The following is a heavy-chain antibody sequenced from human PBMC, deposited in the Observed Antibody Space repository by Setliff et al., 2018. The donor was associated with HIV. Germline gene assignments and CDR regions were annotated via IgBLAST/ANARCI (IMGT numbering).Heavy chain of an antibody. J-gene: IGHJ4*02. CDR3: AIRGSSGWYVGGYFDY. D-gene: IGHD6-19*01. CDR2: VSYSGSA. V-gene: IGHV4-39*07. Sequence: SETLSLTCSVSGDSTSSGTYYWGWIRQPPGKGLEWIGSVSYSGSAFYNPSLKSRVKMSVDTSKNQFSLKLSSVTAADTAVYYCAIRGSSGWYVGGYFDYWGQGTLVTVSS. CDR1: GDSTSSGTYY.